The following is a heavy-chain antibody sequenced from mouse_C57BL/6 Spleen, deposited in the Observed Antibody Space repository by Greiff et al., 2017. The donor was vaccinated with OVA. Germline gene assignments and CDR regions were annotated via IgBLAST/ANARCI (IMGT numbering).Heavy chain of an antibody. CDR3: VRHGAYYSNYPFAY. V-gene: IGHV10-1*01. CDR2: IRSKSNNYAT. CDR1: GFSFNTYA. J-gene: IGHJ3*01. Sequence: EVMLVESGGGLVQPKGSLKLSCAASGFSFNTYAMNWVRQAPGKGLEWVARIRSKSNNYATYYADSVKDRFTISRDDSESMLYLQMNNLKTEDTAMYYCVRHGAYYSNYPFAYWGQGTLVTVSA. D-gene: IGHD2-5*01.